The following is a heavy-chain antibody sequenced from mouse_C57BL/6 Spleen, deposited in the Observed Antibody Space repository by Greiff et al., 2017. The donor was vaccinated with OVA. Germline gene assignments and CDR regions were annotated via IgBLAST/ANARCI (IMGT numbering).Heavy chain of an antibody. J-gene: IGHJ2*01. CDR3: ARELLRSYFDY. CDR1: GYSITSGYY. V-gene: IGHV3-6*01. CDR2: ISYDGSN. Sequence: EVQLQQSGPGLVKPSQSLSLTCSVTGYSITSGYYWNWIRQFPGNKLEWMGYISYDGSNNYNPSLKNRISITRDTSKNQFFLKLNSVTTEDTATYYCARELLRSYFDYWGQGTTLTVSS. D-gene: IGHD1-1*01.